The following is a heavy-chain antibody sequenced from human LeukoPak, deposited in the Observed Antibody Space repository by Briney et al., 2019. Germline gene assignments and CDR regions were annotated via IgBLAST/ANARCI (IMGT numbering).Heavy chain of an antibody. CDR2: IVVGSGNT. V-gene: IGHV1-58*01. D-gene: IGHD3-22*01. J-gene: IGHJ4*02. CDR3: AAGGDSSGYYSFDY. CDR1: GFTFTSSA. Sequence: ASVKVSCKASGFTFTSSAVQWVRQARGQRLEWIGWIVVGSGNTNYAQKFQERVTITRDMSTSTAYMELSSLRSEDTAVYYCAAGGDSSGYYSFDYWGQGTLVTVSS.